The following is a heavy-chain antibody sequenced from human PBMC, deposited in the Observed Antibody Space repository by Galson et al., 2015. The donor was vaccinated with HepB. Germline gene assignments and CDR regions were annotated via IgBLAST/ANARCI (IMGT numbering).Heavy chain of an antibody. V-gene: IGHV6-1*01. D-gene: IGHD1-26*01. CDR1: GDSVSNNSAA. CDR3: ARVVGATPGNWFDP. J-gene: IGHJ5*02. CDR2: TYYRSKWYN. Sequence: CAISGDSVSNNSAAWNWIRQSPSRGLEWLGRTYYRSKWYNDYAVSVKSRITINPDTSKNQFSLQLNSVTPEDTAVYYCARVVGATPGNWFDPWGQGTLVTVSS.